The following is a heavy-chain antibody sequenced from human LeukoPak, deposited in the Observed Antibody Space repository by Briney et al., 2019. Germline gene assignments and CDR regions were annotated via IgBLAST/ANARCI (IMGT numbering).Heavy chain of an antibody. CDR3: ARYSGYYTDYFDY. Sequence: PSETLSLTCTVSGGSISSYYWSWIRQPPGKGLEWIGEINHSGSTNYNPSLKSRVTISVDTSKNQFSLKLSSVTAADTAVYYCARYSGYYTDYFDYWGQGTLVTVSS. J-gene: IGHJ4*02. CDR1: GGSISSYY. CDR2: INHSGST. V-gene: IGHV4-34*01. D-gene: IGHD3-3*01.